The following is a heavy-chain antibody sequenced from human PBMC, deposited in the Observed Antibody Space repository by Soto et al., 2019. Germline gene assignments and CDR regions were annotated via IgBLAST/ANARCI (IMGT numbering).Heavy chain of an antibody. CDR2: IKAYSGNT. Sequence: GAEAKKPGASVKVSCKASGYTFGTSTISWLRQAPGKGLEWMGWIKAYSGNTNYAPKLQGRVTMTTDTPTSTAYMELRSLTTDDTATYYWAIADYGDDDYWGQGTLVTVSS. CDR3: AIADYGDDDY. V-gene: IGHV1-18*04. J-gene: IGHJ4*02. D-gene: IGHD4-17*01. CDR1: GYTFGTST.